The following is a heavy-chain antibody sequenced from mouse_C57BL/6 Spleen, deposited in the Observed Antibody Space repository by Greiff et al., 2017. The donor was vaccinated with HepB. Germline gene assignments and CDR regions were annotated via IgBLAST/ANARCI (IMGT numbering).Heavy chain of an antibody. CDR2: INPSNGGT. Sequence: QVHVKQPGTELVKPGASVKLSCKASGYTFTSYWMHWVKQRPGQGLEWIGNINPSNGGTNYNEKFKSKATLTVDKSSSTAYMQLSSLTSEDSAVYYCARGTFYSRWYFDVWGTGTTVTVSS. J-gene: IGHJ1*03. CDR1: GYTFTSYW. V-gene: IGHV1-53*01. CDR3: ARGTFYSRWYFDV. D-gene: IGHD1-1*01.